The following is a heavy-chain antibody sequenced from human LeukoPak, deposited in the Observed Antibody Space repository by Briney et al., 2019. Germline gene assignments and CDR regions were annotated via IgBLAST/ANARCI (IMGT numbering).Heavy chain of an antibody. CDR3: ARGRMYYYDSSGYALNAFDI. CDR2: IYHSGST. CDR1: GGSISSGGYS. V-gene: IGHV4-30-2*01. D-gene: IGHD3-22*01. J-gene: IGHJ3*02. Sequence: SQTLSLTCAVSGGSISSGGYSWSWIRQPPGKGLEWIGYIYHSGSTYYNPSLKSRVTISVDRSKNQISLKLSSVTAADTAVYYCARGRMYYYDSSGYALNAFDIWGQGTMVTVSS.